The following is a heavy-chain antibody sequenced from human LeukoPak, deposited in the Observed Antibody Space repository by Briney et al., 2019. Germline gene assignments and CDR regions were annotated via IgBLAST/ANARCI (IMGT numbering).Heavy chain of an antibody. CDR1: GGSISSSSYY. Sequence: KPSETLSLTCTVSGGSISSSSYYWGWIRQPPGKGLEWIGSIYYSGSTYYNPSLKSRVTISVDTSMKQVSLKLSSVTAADTAVYYCARTLVRGVIIQDDAFDIWGQGTMVTVSS. CDR2: IYYSGST. CDR3: ARTLVRGVIIQDDAFDI. V-gene: IGHV4-39*01. D-gene: IGHD3-10*01. J-gene: IGHJ3*02.